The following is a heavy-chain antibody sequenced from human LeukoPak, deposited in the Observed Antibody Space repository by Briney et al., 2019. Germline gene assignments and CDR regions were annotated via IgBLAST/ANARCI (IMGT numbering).Heavy chain of an antibody. CDR2: NSAYNGNT. J-gene: IGHJ4*02. Sequence: ASVNVSCKASGYTFTSYGISWVRQAPGQGLEWMGWNSAYNGNTNYAQKLQGRVTMTTDTSTSTAYMELRSLRSDDTAVYYCASDRYNWNALGSPFDYWGQGTLVTVSS. CDR1: GYTFTSYG. V-gene: IGHV1-18*04. D-gene: IGHD1-1*01. CDR3: ASDRYNWNALGSPFDY.